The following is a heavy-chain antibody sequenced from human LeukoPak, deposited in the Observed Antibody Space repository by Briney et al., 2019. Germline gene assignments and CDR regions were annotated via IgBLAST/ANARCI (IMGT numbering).Heavy chain of an antibody. J-gene: IGHJ3*02. CDR3: ARGEASGSSGLGAFDI. D-gene: IGHD3-22*01. Sequence: PVKVSCKASGGTFSSYAISWVRQAPGQGLEWMGGIIPIFGTANYAQKFQGRVTITADESTSTAYMELSSLRSEDTAVYYCARGEASGSSGLGAFDIWGQGTMVTVSS. CDR1: GGTFSSYA. CDR2: IIPIFGTA. V-gene: IGHV1-69*13.